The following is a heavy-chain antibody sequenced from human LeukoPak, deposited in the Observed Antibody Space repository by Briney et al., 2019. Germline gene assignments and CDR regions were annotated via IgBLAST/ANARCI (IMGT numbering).Heavy chain of an antibody. CDR2: IKQDGSEK. Sequence: GGSLRFSCAASGFTFSSYWMSWVRQAPGKGLEWVANIKQDGSEKYYVDSVKGRFTISRDNAKNSLYLQMNSLRAEDTAVYYCARMSMIVVVIGFGFDYWGQGTLVTVSS. CDR1: GFTFSSYW. CDR3: ARMSMIVVVIGFGFDY. V-gene: IGHV3-7*01. D-gene: IGHD3-22*01. J-gene: IGHJ4*02.